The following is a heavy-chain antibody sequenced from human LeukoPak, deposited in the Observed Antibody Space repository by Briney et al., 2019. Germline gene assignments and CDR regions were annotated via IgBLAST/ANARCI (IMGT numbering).Heavy chain of an antibody. CDR1: GLSFTAYW. CDR3: ARDNSRREGGTTFWWFDP. Sequence: GASVKVSCKASGLSFTAYWMHWVRQAPGQGLEWMGLVNPTADNRVYAQKFQGRVTMTRDTSTSTAYMELSSLRSEDTAVYFCARDNSRREGGTTFWWFDPWGQGTLVTVSS. D-gene: IGHD1-26*01. CDR2: VNPTADNR. J-gene: IGHJ5*02. V-gene: IGHV1-46*01.